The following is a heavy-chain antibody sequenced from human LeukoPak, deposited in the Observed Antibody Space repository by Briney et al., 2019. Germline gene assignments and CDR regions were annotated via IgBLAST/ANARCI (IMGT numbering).Heavy chain of an antibody. Sequence: PGRSLRLSCAASGFTLSSYGMHWVRQAPGKGLEWVAVISYDANKKYYVDSVKGRFTNSRDDSNNTLYLQMNSLRAEDTAVYYCAKRLAGASGWYSLDYWGQGTLVTVSS. CDR2: ISYDANKK. CDR1: GFTLSSYG. J-gene: IGHJ4*02. D-gene: IGHD6-19*01. CDR3: AKRLAGASGWYSLDY. V-gene: IGHV3-30*18.